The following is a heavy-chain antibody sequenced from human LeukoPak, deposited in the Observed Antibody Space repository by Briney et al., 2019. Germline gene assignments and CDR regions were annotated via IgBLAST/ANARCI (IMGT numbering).Heavy chain of an antibody. CDR1: GGSFSSSSYY. V-gene: IGHV4-39*01. D-gene: IGHD1-26*01. CDR3: ARHRSYKVIDY. J-gene: IGHJ4*02. CDR2: IYYSGST. Sequence: SETLSLTCTVSGGSFSSSSYYWGWIRQPPGKGLEWIGSIYYSGSTYYNPSLKSRVTISVDTSKNQFSLKLSSVTAADTAGYYCARHRSYKVIDYWGQGTLVTVSS.